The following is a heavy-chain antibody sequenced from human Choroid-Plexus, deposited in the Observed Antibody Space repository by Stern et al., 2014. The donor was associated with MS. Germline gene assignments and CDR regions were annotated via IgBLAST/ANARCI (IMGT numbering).Heavy chain of an antibody. CDR1: GFNFNFYA. D-gene: IGHD5-24*01. CDR2: TSYVGSNQ. V-gene: IGHV3-30*18. J-gene: IGHJ4*02. CDR3: AKDRWGDGYPIFDY. Sequence: VQLVQSGGGVVQPGRSLRLFCAASGFNFNFYAMHWVRQAPGKGLGWGASTSYVGSNQNDADSVKGRFTISRENSKNPLYLQMNSLRAADTALYYCAKDRWGDGYPIFDYWGQGTVVTVSS.